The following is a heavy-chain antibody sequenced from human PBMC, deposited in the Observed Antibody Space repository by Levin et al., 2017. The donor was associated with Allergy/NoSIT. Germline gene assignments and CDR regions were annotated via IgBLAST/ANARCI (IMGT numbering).Heavy chain of an antibody. CDR3: ATMGATFRGAFDI. D-gene: IGHD1-26*01. J-gene: IGHJ3*02. CDR1: GYTFTYRY. CDR2: ITPFNGNT. V-gene: IGHV1-45*02. Sequence: SVKVSCKASGYTFTYRYLHWVRQAPGQALEWMGWITPFNGNTNYAQKFQDRVTITRDRSMSTAYMELSSLRSEDTAMYYCATMGATFRGAFDIWGQGTMVTVSS.